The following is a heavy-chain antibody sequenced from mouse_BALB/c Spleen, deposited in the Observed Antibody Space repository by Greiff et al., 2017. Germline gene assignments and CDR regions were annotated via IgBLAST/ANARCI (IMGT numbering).Heavy chain of an antibody. D-gene: IGHD2-4*01. V-gene: IGHV2-9*02. Sequence: QVHVKQSGPGLVAPSQSLSITCTVSGFSLTSYGVHWVRQPPGKGLEWLGVIWAGGSTNYNSALMSRLSISKDNSKSQVFLKMNSLQTDDTAMYYCARDSYDYAWFAYWGQGTLVTVSA. J-gene: IGHJ3*01. CDR2: IWAGGST. CDR1: GFSLTSYG. CDR3: ARDSYDYAWFAY.